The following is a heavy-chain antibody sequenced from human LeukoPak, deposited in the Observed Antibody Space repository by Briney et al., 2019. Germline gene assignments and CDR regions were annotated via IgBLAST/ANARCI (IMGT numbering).Heavy chain of an antibody. CDR3: ARDPYSGNYGNDYYYYMDV. V-gene: IGHV3-21*03. CDR1: GFTFSSYS. J-gene: IGHJ6*03. D-gene: IGHD1-26*01. CDR2: ISSRSSYK. Sequence: GGSLRLSCAASGFTFSSYSMNWVRQAPGKGLEWVSSISSRSSYKYYADSVKGRFTISRDNAKNSLYLQMDSLGPEDTAVYYCARDPYSGNYGNDYYYYMDVWGKGTTVTISS.